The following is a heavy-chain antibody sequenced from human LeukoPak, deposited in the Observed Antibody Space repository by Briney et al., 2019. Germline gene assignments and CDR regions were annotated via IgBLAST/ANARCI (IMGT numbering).Heavy chain of an antibody. D-gene: IGHD2-2*01. J-gene: IGHJ4*02. V-gene: IGHV1-18*01. Sequence: EASVKVSCKASGYTFTSYGISWVRQAPGQGLEWMGWISAYNGNTNYAQKLQGRVTMTTDTSTSTAYMELRSLRSDDTAVYYCARGARYCSSTSCRPFDYWGQGTLVTVSS. CDR2: ISAYNGNT. CDR3: ARGARYCSSTSCRPFDY. CDR1: GYTFTSYG.